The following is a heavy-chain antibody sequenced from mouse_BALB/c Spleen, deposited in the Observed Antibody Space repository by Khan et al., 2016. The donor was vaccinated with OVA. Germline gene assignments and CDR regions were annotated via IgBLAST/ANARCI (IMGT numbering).Heavy chain of an antibody. CDR3: ARVYGGDFDY. CDR1: GYSIASDYA. J-gene: IGHJ2*01. Sequence: EVKLLESGPGLVKPSQSLSLTCTVTGYSIASDYAWNWIRQFPGNKLEWMGFISYSGNTNYNPSLKGRISITRDTSKNQFFLQLNSVTSEDTATYYCARVYGGDFDYWGQGTTLTVSS. D-gene: IGHD1-1*01. V-gene: IGHV3-2*02. CDR2: ISYSGNT.